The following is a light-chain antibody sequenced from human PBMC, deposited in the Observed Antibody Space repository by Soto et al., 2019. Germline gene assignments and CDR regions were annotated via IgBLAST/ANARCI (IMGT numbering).Light chain of an antibody. J-gene: IGLJ1*01. CDR2: DVT. Sequence: QSVLTRPPSVSGSPGQSVAISCTGSSSDVGSYDRVSWYQQPPGTAPKLMIYDVTNRPSGVPDRFSGSKSGNTASLTISGLQAEDEADYYCSSFTGSSTYVFRTGTKLTVL. V-gene: IGLV2-18*02. CDR1: SSDVGSYDR. CDR3: SSFTGSSTYV.